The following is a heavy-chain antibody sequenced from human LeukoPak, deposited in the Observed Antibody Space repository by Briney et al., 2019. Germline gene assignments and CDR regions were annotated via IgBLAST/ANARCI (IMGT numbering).Heavy chain of an antibody. Sequence: SETLSLTCAVYGGSFSRYYWSWIRQPPGKGLEWIGEINHSGSTNYNPSLKSRVTISVDTSKNQFSLKLSSVTAADTAVYYCARGGCSGGSCYEDAFDIWGQGTMVTVSS. V-gene: IGHV4-34*01. CDR2: INHSGST. J-gene: IGHJ3*02. CDR3: ARGGCSGGSCYEDAFDI. CDR1: GGSFSRYY. D-gene: IGHD2-15*01.